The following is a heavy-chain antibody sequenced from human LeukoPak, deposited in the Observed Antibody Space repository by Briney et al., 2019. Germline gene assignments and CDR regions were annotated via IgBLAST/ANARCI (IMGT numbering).Heavy chain of an antibody. Sequence: PSETLSLTCTVSGGSITDTNYYWGWLRQPPGKGLEWIASISYSGSTYFNPSLKSRVTISVDTSKSEFSLKLSSMTAAETAVYYCARSCGSTSCSDGDWFDPWGQGTLVTVSS. V-gene: IGHV4-39*01. CDR2: ISYSGST. D-gene: IGHD2-2*01. J-gene: IGHJ5*02. CDR1: GGSITDTNYY. CDR3: ARSCGSTSCSDGDWFDP.